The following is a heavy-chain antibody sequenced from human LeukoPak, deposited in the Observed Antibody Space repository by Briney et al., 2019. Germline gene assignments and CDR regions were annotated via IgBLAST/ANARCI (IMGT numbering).Heavy chain of an antibody. J-gene: IGHJ4*02. D-gene: IGHD1-26*01. CDR3: ARDPVGGRPDL. V-gene: IGHV3-53*01. CDR2: IYSGGST. CDR1: GFTVSSNY. Sequence: GGSLRLSCAASGFTVSSNYMTWVRQAPGKGLECVSVIYSGGSTYYTDSVKGRFTISRDNSKNTLYLQMNSLRAEDTAVYYCARDPVGGRPDLWGQGTLVTVSS.